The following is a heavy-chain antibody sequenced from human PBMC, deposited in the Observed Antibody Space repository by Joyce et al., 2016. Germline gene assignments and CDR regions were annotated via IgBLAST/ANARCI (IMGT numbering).Heavy chain of an antibody. CDR3: ARARVGADAFDI. V-gene: IGHV3-13*01. Sequence: EVQLVESGGGLVPPGGSLRLSCAASGFTFSSYDIHWVRQATGKGLELVSGLRPSGDAYYLGSVRGRFTISRENAKNSVFLQMSSLGAGDSAVYFCARARVGADAFDIWGQGTVVTVSS. CDR1: GFTFSSYD. J-gene: IGHJ3*02. CDR2: LRPSGDA. D-gene: IGHD1-26*01.